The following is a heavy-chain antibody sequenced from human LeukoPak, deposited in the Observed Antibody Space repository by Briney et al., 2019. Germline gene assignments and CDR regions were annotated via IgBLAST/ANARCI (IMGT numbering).Heavy chain of an antibody. D-gene: IGHD3-10*01. J-gene: IGHJ5*02. V-gene: IGHV3-30*02. CDR1: GFTFSSYG. Sequence: GGSLRLSCAASGFTFSSYGMHWVRQAPGKGLEWVAFIRYDGSNKYYADSVKGRSTISRDNAKNSLYLQMNSLRAEDTAVYYCARDSITMVRGGIHNWFDPWGQGTLVTVSS. CDR2: IRYDGSNK. CDR3: ARDSITMVRGGIHNWFDP.